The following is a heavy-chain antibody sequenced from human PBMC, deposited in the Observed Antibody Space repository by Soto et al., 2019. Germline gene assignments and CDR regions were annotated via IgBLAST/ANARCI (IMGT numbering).Heavy chain of an antibody. J-gene: IGHJ4*02. CDR3: ARAFDDSGAQFDY. D-gene: IGHD4-17*01. V-gene: IGHV4-31*03. Sequence: QVQLQESGPGLVKPSQTLSLTCTVSGGSISSGGYYWSWIRQHPGKGLEWIGYIYYSGSTYYNPSRKSRVTISVDPSKNQFSLKLSSVTAADTAVYYCARAFDDSGAQFDYWGQGTLVTVSS. CDR2: IYYSGST. CDR1: GGSISSGGYY.